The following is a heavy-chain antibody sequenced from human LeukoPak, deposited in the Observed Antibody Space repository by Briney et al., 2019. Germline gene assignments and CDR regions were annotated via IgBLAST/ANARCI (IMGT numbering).Heavy chain of an antibody. V-gene: IGHV4-34*01. D-gene: IGHD6-19*01. CDR3: ARGPPIAVAGKGGHFDY. J-gene: IGHJ4*02. Sequence: PSETLSLTCAVYGGSFSGYYWSWIRQPPGKGLEWIGEINYSGSTNYNPSLKSRVTISVDTSKNQFSLKLSSVTAADTAVYYCARGPPIAVAGKGGHFDYWGQGTLVTVSS. CDR1: GGSFSGYY. CDR2: INYSGST.